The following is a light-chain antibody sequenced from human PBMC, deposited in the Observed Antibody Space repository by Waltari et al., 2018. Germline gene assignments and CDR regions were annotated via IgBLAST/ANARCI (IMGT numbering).Light chain of an antibody. V-gene: IGKV3-11*01. CDR1: QSVSTY. CDR3: QQRANLLT. Sequence: EIVLTQSPATLSLSPGDRATLSCRASQSVSTYLAWYQHKSGQAPRLLIDDASSRATGIPARFSGSGSGTDFTLTISTLEPEDFAVYYCQQRANLLTFGGGTKVELK. J-gene: IGKJ4*01. CDR2: DAS.